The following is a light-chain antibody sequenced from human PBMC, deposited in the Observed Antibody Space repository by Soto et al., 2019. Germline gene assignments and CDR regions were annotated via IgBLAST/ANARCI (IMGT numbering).Light chain of an antibody. CDR3: QQYYVSPVT. V-gene: IGKV4-1*01. Sequence: DIVMTQSADSLAVSLGERATINCKSSQSVLYSSNNKNYLAWYQQKPGQPPKLLIYWASTRGSGVPDRFSGSGSGTDFTLTISSLQAEDVAVYYCQQYYVSPVTFGQGTRLEIK. J-gene: IGKJ5*01. CDR1: QSVLYSSNNKNY. CDR2: WAS.